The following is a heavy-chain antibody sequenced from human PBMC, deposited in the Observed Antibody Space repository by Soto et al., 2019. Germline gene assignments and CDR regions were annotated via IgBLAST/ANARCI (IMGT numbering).Heavy chain of an antibody. CDR1: GCSFINYC. J-gene: IGHJ6*02. Sequence: ISCRGAGCSFINYCSGWVSQMPGKGLEWMGIIYPGDSDTRYSPSFQGQVTISADKSISTAYLQWSSLKASDTAMYYCAGGGVRGVITRTRDYYGMDVWGQGTTVTVSS. V-gene: IGHV5-51*01. CDR2: IYPGDSDT. D-gene: IGHD3-10*01. CDR3: AGGGVRGVITRTRDYYGMDV.